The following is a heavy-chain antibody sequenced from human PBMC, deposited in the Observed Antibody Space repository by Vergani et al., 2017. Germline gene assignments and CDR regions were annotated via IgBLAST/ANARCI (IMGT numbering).Heavy chain of an antibody. D-gene: IGHD2-2*01. J-gene: IGHJ6*02. V-gene: IGHV4-59*01. CDR2: IYYSGST. Sequence: QVQLQESGPGLVKPSETLSLTCTVSGGSISSYYWSWIRQPPGKGLEWIGYIYYSGSTNYNPSLKSRVTISVDTSKKQFSLKLSSVTAAVTAVYYCARRWYQGYYYDGMDVWGQGATVTVS. CDR3: ARRWYQGYYYDGMDV. CDR1: GGSISSYY.